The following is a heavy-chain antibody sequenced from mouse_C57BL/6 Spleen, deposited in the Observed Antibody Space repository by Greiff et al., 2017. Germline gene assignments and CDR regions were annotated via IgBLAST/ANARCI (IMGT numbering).Heavy chain of an antibody. Sequence: QVQLQQPGAELVRPGSSVKLSCKASGYTFTSYWMHWVKQRPIQGLEWIGNIDPSDSETHYNQKFKDKATLTVDKSSSTAYMQLSSLTSEDSAVYYCARFITKGVEGADYWGQGTSVTVSS. D-gene: IGHD1-1*01. CDR2: IDPSDSET. V-gene: IGHV1-52*01. CDR1: GYTFTSYW. J-gene: IGHJ4*01. CDR3: ARFITKGVEGADY.